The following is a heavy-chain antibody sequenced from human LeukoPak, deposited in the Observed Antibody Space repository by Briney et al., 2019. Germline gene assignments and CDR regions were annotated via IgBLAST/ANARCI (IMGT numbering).Heavy chain of an antibody. CDR2: INHSGST. CDR1: GGSFSGYY. V-gene: IGHV4-34*01. CDR3: ARDNPDYGDYL. J-gene: IGHJ5*02. D-gene: IGHD4-17*01. Sequence: SETLSLTCAVYGGSFSGYYWSWIRQPPGKGLEWIGEINHSGSTNYNPSLKSRVTISVDTSKNQFSLKLSSVTAADTAAYYCARDNPDYGDYLWGQGTLVTVSS.